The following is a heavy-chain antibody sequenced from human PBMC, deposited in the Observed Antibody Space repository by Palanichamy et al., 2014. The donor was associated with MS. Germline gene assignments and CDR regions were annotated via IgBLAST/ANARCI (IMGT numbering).Heavy chain of an antibody. J-gene: IGHJ4*02. V-gene: IGHV3-74*01. Sequence: EVQLVESGGGLRFRPGGSLRLSCAASGFTFNSYWIHWVRQAPGKGLVWVSRINNDGSSTSYADSVKGRFTISRDNAKNTLYLRMNSLRAEDTAVYYCARAVRSSELGYDSSGYYWAPLDYWGQGTLVTVSS. CDR2: INNDGSST. D-gene: IGHD3-22*01. CDR1: GFTFNSYW. CDR3: ARAVRSSELGYDSSGYYWAPLDY.